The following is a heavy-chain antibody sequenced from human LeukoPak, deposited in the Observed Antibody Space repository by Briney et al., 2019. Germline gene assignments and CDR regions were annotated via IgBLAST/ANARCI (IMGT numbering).Heavy chain of an antibody. J-gene: IGHJ4*02. D-gene: IGHD3-10*01. CDR3: ARDLSPVVRASPMGY. Sequence: GGSLRLSCAASGLPFTSYGMHWVRQAPGKGLEGVALITYGGYYKYYSDSVKDRFTIYSHTYKNTMHLQLTSLRAEYTAVYYCARDLSPVVRASPMGYWGQGTLVTVSS. CDR2: ITYGGYYK. V-gene: IGHV3-30*03. CDR1: GLPFTSYG.